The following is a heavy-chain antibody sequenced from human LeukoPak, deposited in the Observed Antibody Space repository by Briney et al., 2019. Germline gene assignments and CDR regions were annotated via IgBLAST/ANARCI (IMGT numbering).Heavy chain of an antibody. D-gene: IGHD2-21*02. J-gene: IGHJ6*02. CDR1: GFTFSSYA. Sequence: GGSLRLSCAASGFTFSSYAMHWVRQAPGKGLEWVAVISYDGSNKYYADSVKGRFTISRDNSKNTLYLQMNSLRAEDTAVYYCARVDCGGDCYIYYYYGMDVWGQGTTVTVSS. CDR2: ISYDGSNK. V-gene: IGHV3-30-3*01. CDR3: ARVDCGGDCYIYYYYGMDV.